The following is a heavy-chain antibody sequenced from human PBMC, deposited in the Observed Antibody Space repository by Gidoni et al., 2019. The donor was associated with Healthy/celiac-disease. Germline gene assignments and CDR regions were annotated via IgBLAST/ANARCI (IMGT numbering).Heavy chain of an antibody. V-gene: IGHV1-69*01. D-gene: IGHD6-13*01. CDR1: GGTFSSYA. Sequence: QVQLVQSGAEVKKPGSSVKVSCKASGGTFSSYALSWVRQAPGQGLEWMGGIIPIFGTANYAQKFQGRVTITADESTSTAYMELSSLRSEDTAVYYCARDQGIAAAGTDYYGMDVWGQGTTVTVSS. J-gene: IGHJ6*02. CDR3: ARDQGIAAAGTDYYGMDV. CDR2: IIPIFGTA.